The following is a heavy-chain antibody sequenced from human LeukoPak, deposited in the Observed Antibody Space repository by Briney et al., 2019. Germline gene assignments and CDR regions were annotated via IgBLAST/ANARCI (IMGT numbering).Heavy chain of an antibody. Sequence: GGSLRLSCAASGFTFTNAWMSWVRQAPGKGLEWVGRIKSKADGATTDYAAPVKGRFTISRDHSKNTLYLQMNSLKTEDTAVYYCTLHPHDKSGYFPRYYWGQGTLVTVSS. CDR3: TLHPHDKSGYFPRYY. V-gene: IGHV3-15*01. D-gene: IGHD3-22*01. J-gene: IGHJ4*02. CDR2: IKSKADGATT. CDR1: GFTFTNAW.